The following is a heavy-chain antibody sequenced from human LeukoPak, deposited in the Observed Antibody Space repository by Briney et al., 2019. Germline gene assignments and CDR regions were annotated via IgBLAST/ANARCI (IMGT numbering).Heavy chain of an antibody. V-gene: IGHV3-74*01. CDR1: GFTFGSYW. CDR3: ARDRGGGCDH. Sequence: GGSLRPSCAASGFTFGSYWMRWVRQAPGKGLVWVSHMNIDGTTTNYADSVKGRFTISRDNARNTLYLQMNSLRAEDTAVYYCARDRGGGCDHWGQGTLVTVSS. CDR2: MNIDGTTT. J-gene: IGHJ1*01. D-gene: IGHD2-15*01.